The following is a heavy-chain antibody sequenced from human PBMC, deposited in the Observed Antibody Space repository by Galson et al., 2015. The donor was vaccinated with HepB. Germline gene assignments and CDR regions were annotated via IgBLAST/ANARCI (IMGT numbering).Heavy chain of an antibody. CDR2: INPNSGGT. CDR1: GYTFTGYY. V-gene: IGHV1-2*04. CDR3: ARTTGYSRIKNYYGMDV. Sequence: SVKVSCKASGYTFTGYYMHWVRQAPGQGLEWMGWINPNSGGTNYAQKFQGWVTMTRDTSISTAYMELSRLRSDDTAVYYCARTTGYSRIKNYYGMDVWGQGTTVTVSS. J-gene: IGHJ6*02. D-gene: IGHD5-18*01.